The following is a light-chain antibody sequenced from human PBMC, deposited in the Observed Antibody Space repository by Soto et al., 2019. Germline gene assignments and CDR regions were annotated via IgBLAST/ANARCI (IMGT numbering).Light chain of an antibody. V-gene: IGKV1-39*01. J-gene: IGKJ2*01. CDR2: AAS. CDR1: QTISNH. Sequence: DIQMTQSPSSLSASVGDRVTITCRANQTISNHLSWFQQIPGKAPKLLIYAASTLQSGVPSRFSGSGSGTYFTLTISSLQPEDFATYYCQQSYSALMYTFGQGTKVEIK. CDR3: QQSYSALMYT.